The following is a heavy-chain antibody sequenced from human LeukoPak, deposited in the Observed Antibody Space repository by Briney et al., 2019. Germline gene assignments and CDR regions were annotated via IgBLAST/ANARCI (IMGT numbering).Heavy chain of an antibody. Sequence: SETLSLTCIVSGGSISSGGYYWSWIRQHPGKGLEWIGYIYYSGSTYYNPSLKSRVTISVDTSKNQFSLKLSSVTAADTAVYYCARTAIPAPPSNNWFDPWGQGTLVTVSS. J-gene: IGHJ5*02. D-gene: IGHD2-2*02. CDR2: IYYSGST. CDR1: GGSISSGGYY. V-gene: IGHV4-31*03. CDR3: ARTAIPAPPSNNWFDP.